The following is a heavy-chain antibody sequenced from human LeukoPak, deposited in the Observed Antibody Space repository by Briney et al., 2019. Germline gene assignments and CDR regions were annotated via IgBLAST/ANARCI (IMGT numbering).Heavy chain of an antibody. J-gene: IGHJ4*02. CDR1: GFAVSSNY. CDR3: ARDRLSIRFLRASYFDY. D-gene: IGHD2/OR15-2a*01. CDR2: ISYDGSNK. V-gene: IGHV3-30*03. Sequence: GGSLRLSCAASGFAVSSNYMSWVRQAPGKGLEWVAVISYDGSNKYYADSVKGRFIISRDNSKNTLYLQMNSLRTDDTAVYYCARDRLSIRFLRASYFDYWGQGTLVTVSS.